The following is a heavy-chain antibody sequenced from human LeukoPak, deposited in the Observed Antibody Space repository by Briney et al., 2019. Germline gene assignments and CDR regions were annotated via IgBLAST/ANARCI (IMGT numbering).Heavy chain of an antibody. V-gene: IGHV4-59*01. CDR1: GGSISTYY. D-gene: IGHD6-19*01. J-gene: IGHJ4*02. CDR2: IYYSGNT. Sequence: EPSETLSLTCTVSGGSISTYYWSWIRQPPGKGLEWIGYIYYSGNTNYNPSLKSRVTISVDTSKNQFSLKLSSVTAADTAVYYFARVFRGGGGGWPDYWGQGTLVTVSS. CDR3: ARVFRGGGGGWPDY.